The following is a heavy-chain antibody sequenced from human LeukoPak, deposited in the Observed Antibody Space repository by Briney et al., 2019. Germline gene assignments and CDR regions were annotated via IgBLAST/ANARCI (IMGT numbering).Heavy chain of an antibody. CDR3: ARVARYCSGGSCSLYFDY. CDR1: GASISSYY. J-gene: IGHJ4*02. CDR2: IYTSGST. V-gene: IGHV4-4*07. D-gene: IGHD2-15*01. Sequence: SETLSLTCTVSGASISSYYWSWIRQPAGKGLEWIGRIYTSGSTNYNPSLKSRVTMSVDTSKNQFSLKLSSVTAADTAVYYCARVARYCSGGSCSLYFDYWGQGTLVTVSS.